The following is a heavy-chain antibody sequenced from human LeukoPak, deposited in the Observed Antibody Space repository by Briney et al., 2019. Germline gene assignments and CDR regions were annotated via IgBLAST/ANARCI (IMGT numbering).Heavy chain of an antibody. J-gene: IGHJ3*02. CDR2: ISWDSGSS. CDR3: VKDLRLDLHLDTFHI. V-gene: IGHV3-9*01. Sequence: GGSLRLSCAASGFNLDDYAMHWVRQAPGKGLEWVSSISWDSGSSVYLDSVKGRFTISRDNAKNSLCLQMNSLTPEDTALYYCVKDLRLDLHLDTFHIWGRGTRVTVSS. CDR1: GFNLDDYA. D-gene: IGHD1-1*01.